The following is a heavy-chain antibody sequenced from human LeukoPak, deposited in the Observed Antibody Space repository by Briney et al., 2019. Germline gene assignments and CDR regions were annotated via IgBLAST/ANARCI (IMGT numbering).Heavy chain of an antibody. CDR2: ILTGGGT. D-gene: IGHD4-11*01. CDR1: VFTLTSYY. V-gene: IGHV3-53*04. CDR3: ARGGYDGKDYSTFDI. J-gene: IGHJ3*02. Sequence: GGSLRLSCAVSVFTLTSYYMSWVRQAPGQGRKSVSVILTGGGTDYADSAKGRFTISRHNSKHTMYPPMYSLAAGDTAVYYCARGGYDGKDYSTFDIWGQGTMVIVSS.